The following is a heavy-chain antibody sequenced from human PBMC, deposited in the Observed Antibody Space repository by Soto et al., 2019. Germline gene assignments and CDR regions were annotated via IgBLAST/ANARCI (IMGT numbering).Heavy chain of an antibody. CDR3: ARASYYDFDYYYGMDV. J-gene: IGHJ6*02. D-gene: IGHD3-3*01. Sequence: SVGSLRLSCAASGFTFSSYWMSWVRQAPGKGLEWVANIKQDGSEKYYVDSVKGRFTISRDNAKNSLYLQMNSLRAEDTAVYYCARASYYDFDYYYGMDVWGQGTTVTVSS. CDR2: IKQDGSEK. CDR1: GFTFSSYW. V-gene: IGHV3-7*01.